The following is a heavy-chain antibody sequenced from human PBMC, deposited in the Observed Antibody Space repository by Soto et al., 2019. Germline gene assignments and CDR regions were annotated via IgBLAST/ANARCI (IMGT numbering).Heavy chain of an antibody. Sequence: QVQLQESGPGLVKPSETLSLTCTVSGGSISSYYWSWIRQPAGKGLEWIGRIYTSGSTNYNPSLKSRVTRSVDTSKNQFSLKLSSVTAADTAVYYCARSDDSSGYYYNWYFDLWGRGTLFTVSS. CDR2: IYTSGST. CDR1: GGSISSYY. J-gene: IGHJ2*01. V-gene: IGHV4-4*07. D-gene: IGHD3-22*01. CDR3: ARSDDSSGYYYNWYFDL.